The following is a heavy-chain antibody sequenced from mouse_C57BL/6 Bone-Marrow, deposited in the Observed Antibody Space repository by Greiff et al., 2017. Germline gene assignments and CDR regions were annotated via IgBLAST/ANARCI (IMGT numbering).Heavy chain of an antibody. Sequence: QVQLQQSGAELVKPGASVKLSCKASGYTFTSYWMQWVQQRPGQGLEWIGEIDPSDSYTNYNQKFKGKATLTVDTSSSTAYMQLSSLTSEDSAVYYCARGGYYPSYAMDYWGQGTSVTVSS. CDR3: ARGGYYPSYAMDY. J-gene: IGHJ4*01. V-gene: IGHV1-50*01. CDR1: GYTFTSYW. D-gene: IGHD1-1*01. CDR2: IDPSDSYT.